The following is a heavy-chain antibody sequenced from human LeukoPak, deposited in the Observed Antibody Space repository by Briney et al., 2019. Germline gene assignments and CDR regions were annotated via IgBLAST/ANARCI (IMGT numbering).Heavy chain of an antibody. D-gene: IGHD1-26*01. CDR3: AIDHNSQWELLGY. V-gene: IGHV3-30*02. CDR2: IRYDGSNK. J-gene: IGHJ4*02. CDR1: GFTFSSFG. Sequence: GGSLRLSCAASGFTFSSFGMHWVRQAPGKGLEWVAFIRYDGSNKYYADSVKGRFTISRDNSKNTLYLQMDSLRADDTAVYYCAIDHNSQWELLGYWGQGTLVTVSS.